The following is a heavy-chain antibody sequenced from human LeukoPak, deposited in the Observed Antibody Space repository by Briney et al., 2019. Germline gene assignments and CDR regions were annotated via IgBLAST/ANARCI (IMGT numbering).Heavy chain of an antibody. Sequence: GGSLRPSRAVSVLTPSAVVITTGGQAAGKGLEWVGRIKSKTDGGTTDYAAPVKGRFTISRDDSKNTLYLQMNSLKTEDTAVYYSITDGEYCSSTCCAAFDYWGQGTLVTVSS. D-gene: IGHD2-2*01. V-gene: IGHV3-15*01. CDR3: ITDGEYCSSTCCAAFDY. CDR1: VLTPSAVV. CDR2: IKSKTDGGTT. J-gene: IGHJ4*02.